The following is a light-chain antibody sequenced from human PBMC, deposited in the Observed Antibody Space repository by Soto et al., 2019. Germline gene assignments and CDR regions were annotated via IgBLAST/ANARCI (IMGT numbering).Light chain of an antibody. V-gene: IGKV1-39*01. CDR1: QSISSY. CDR3: QQSYRTPRT. CDR2: AAS. Sequence: DIQMTQSPSSLSASVGDRVTITCRASQSISSYLNWYQQKPGKAPKLLIYAASSLQSGVPSRFSGSGSGTDFTLTISSLQPVDFATYHCQQSYRTPRTFGQGSRVDIK. J-gene: IGKJ1*01.